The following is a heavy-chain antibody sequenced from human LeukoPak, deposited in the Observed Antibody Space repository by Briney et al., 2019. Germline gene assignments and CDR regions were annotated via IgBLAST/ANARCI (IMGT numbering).Heavy chain of an antibody. D-gene: IGHD3-22*01. J-gene: IGHJ4*02. V-gene: IGHV1-2*02. CDR1: GHTFTGYY. Sequence: ASVKVSCKASGHTFTGYYMHWVRQAPGQGLEWMGWINPNSGGTNYAQKFQGRVTMTRDTSISTAYMELSRLRSDDTAVYYCASSLYDSSGYYPYYFDYWGQGTLVTVSS. CDR2: INPNSGGT. CDR3: ASSLYDSSGYYPYYFDY.